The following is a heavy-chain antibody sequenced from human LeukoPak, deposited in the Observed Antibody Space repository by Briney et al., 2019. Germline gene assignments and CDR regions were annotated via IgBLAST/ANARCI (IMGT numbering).Heavy chain of an antibody. CDR1: GYTFTNYG. V-gene: IGHV1-18*01. D-gene: IGHD5-24*01. Sequence: ASVKVSCKASGYTFTNYGISWVRQAPGQGLEWMGWISVYNGNTNYAQKLQGRVTMTTDTSTSTAYLELSSLRSEDTAVYYCARDNSVRDEAWWFNPWGQGTLVTVSS. CDR3: ARDNSVRDEAWWFNP. J-gene: IGHJ5*02. CDR2: ISVYNGNT.